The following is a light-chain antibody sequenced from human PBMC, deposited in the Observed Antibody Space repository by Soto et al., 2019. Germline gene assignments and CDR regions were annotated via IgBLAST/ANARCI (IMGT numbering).Light chain of an antibody. CDR2: DVS. V-gene: IGLV2-14*03. Sequence: QSVLTQPASVSGSPGQSITISCTGTSSDVGGYNYVSWYQQHPGKAPKLIIYDVSDRPSGISSRFSASKSGNTASLTIPGLQAEDEADYYCCSYTSSSTPWVFGTGTKVTV. J-gene: IGLJ1*01. CDR1: SSDVGGYNY. CDR3: CSYTSSSTPWV.